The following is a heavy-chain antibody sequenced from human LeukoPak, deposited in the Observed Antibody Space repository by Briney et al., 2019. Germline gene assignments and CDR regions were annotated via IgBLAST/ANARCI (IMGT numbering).Heavy chain of an antibody. J-gene: IGHJ4*02. D-gene: IGHD3-22*01. V-gene: IGHV4-34*01. CDR3: ARAEVYSDSSDYKGCSASVSY. CDR2: INHSGST. CDR1: VGSFSGYY. Sequence: PSETLSLTCAVYVGSFSGYYWTWIRQPPGKGLEWIGEINHSGSTNYNPSLKSRVTISVDMSKNQFSLNLKSVTAADTAVYFCARAEVYSDSSDYKGCSASVSYWGQGTLVTVSS.